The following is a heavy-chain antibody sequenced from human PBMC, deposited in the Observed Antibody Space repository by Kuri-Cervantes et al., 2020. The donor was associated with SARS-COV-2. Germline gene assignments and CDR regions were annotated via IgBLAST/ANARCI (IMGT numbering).Heavy chain of an antibody. V-gene: IGHV3-30*01. J-gene: IGHJ1*01. D-gene: IGHD1-26*01. Sequence: GESLKIPCAASGFTFSNYAIHWVRQAPGKGLEWVALISYDGSDKNYADSVKGRFTISRDNSKNTLYLQMNTLKTEDTAVFYCARDASYSGSYGSFQHWGQGTLVTVSS. CDR3: ARDASYSGSYGSFQH. CDR2: ISYDGSDK. CDR1: GFTFSNYA.